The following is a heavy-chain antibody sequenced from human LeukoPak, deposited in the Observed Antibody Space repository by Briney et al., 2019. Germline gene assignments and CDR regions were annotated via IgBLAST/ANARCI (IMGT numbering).Heavy chain of an antibody. Sequence: GASVKVSCKASGYTFTSYYMHWVRQAPGQGLEWMGIINPSGGSTSYAQKFQGRVTMTRNTSISTAYMELSSLRSEDTAVYYCARDDFWSGYFGYWGQGTLVTVSS. J-gene: IGHJ4*02. CDR1: GYTFTSYY. CDR3: ARDDFWSGYFGY. V-gene: IGHV1-46*01. CDR2: INPSGGST. D-gene: IGHD3-3*01.